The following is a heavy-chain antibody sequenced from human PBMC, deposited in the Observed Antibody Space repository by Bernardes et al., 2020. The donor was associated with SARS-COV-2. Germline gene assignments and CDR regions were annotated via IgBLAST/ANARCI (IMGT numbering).Heavy chain of an antibody. CDR3: ASIGFCSGGTCYLDY. J-gene: IGHJ4*02. CDR2: ISNSGFYI. D-gene: IGHD2-15*01. V-gene: IGHV3-21*01. Sequence: GGSLRLSCAASGFTFRTYNMNWVRQAPGKGLEWVSSISNSGFYIYYADSVKGRFTISRDNAKNSLYLQMDSLRAEDTAVYYCASIGFCSGGTCYLDYWGQGTLVTVSS. CDR1: GFTFRTYN.